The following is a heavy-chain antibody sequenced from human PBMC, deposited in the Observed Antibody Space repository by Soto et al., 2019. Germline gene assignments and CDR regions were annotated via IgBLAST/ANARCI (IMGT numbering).Heavy chain of an antibody. Sequence: SETLSLTCTVSGGSISSSSYYWGWIRQPPGKGLEWIGSIYYSGSTYYNPSLKSRVTISVDTSKNQFSLKLSSVTAADTAVYYCARHGIQLWSYYFDYWGQGTLVTVSS. CDR3: ARHGIQLWSYYFDY. CDR2: IYYSGST. V-gene: IGHV4-39*01. D-gene: IGHD5-18*01. CDR1: GGSISSSSYY. J-gene: IGHJ4*02.